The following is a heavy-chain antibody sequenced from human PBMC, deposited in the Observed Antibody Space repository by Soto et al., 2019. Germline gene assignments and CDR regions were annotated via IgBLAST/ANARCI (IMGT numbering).Heavy chain of an antibody. D-gene: IGHD1-20*01. V-gene: IGHV3-23*01. CDR2: ISGSGGST. CDR3: ATRTTVITGTDY. Sequence: PGGSLRLSCAASGFTFSSYAMSWVRQAPGKGLEWVSAISGSGGSTYYADSVKGRFTISRDNSKNTLFLQMNSLRAEDTAVYYCATRTTVITGTDYWGQGTLVTVSS. CDR1: GFTFSSYA. J-gene: IGHJ4*02.